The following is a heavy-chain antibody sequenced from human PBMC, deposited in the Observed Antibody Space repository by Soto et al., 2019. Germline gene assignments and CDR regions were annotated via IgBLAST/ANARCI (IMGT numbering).Heavy chain of an antibody. V-gene: IGHV4-59*08. Sequence: SGTLSLTCTVSGGSISSYYWTWIRQPPGKGLEWIGYIYYSGSTNYNPSLKSRVTISVATSKTQFSLKLSSVTAADTAVYYCAILYSDYHYMEDWSKATPVTVYS. CDR2: IYYSGST. CDR3: AILYSDYHYMED. D-gene: IGHD5-12*01. J-gene: IGHJ6*03. CDR1: GGSISSYY.